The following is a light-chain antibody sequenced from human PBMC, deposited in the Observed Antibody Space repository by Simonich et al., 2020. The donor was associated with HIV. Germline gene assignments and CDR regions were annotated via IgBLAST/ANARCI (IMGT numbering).Light chain of an antibody. CDR3: QQYDELPYT. Sequence: EIVLTQSPAFQSVTPKEKVTITCRASQSICSSLHWYQQKPDQSPKLLIKYASQSISGVPSRFSGSGSGTDFTCTISSRQPADIATYYCQQYDELPYTFGQGTKLEIK. CDR1: QSICSS. V-gene: IGKV6-21*02. J-gene: IGKJ2*01. CDR2: YAS.